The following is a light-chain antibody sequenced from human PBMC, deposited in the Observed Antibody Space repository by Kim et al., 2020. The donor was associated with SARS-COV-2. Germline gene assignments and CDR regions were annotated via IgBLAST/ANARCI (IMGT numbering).Light chain of an antibody. V-gene: IGKV1-5*03. CDR2: TAS. Sequence: LSAAVGDSVTITCRASQNINNWLAWYQLRPGRAPKLLIYTASNLESGVPSRFSGSGSGTEFTLTIYSLQPDDFATYYCQQYDTYHTFGQGTKLEI. CDR1: QNINNW. CDR3: QQYDTYHT. J-gene: IGKJ2*01.